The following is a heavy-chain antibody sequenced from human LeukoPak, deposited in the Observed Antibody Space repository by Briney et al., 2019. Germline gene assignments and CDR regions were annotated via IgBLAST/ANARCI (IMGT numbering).Heavy chain of an antibody. CDR1: GFTFSSHG. D-gene: IGHD2-2*01. V-gene: IGHV3-33*01. Sequence: GGSLRLSCAASGFTFSSHGMHWVRQAPGKGLEWVAVIWYDGSNKYYADSVKGRFTISRDNSKNTLYLQMNSLRAEDTAVYHCARDGQYQLLWHYYYYGMDVWGQGTTVTVSS. CDR3: ARDGQYQLLWHYYYYGMDV. J-gene: IGHJ6*02. CDR2: IWYDGSNK.